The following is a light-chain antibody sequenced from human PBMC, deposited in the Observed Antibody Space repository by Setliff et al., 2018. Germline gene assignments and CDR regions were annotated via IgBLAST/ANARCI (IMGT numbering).Light chain of an antibody. CDR3: SSFTLTTKGVV. Sequence: QSVLTQPASESGSPGQSITISCTGTSSDVGDYNYVSWYQHHPGKAPKLIIYNVSNRPSGVSNRFSGSKSGNTASLTISGLQAEDEADFYCSSFTLTTKGVVLGGGTK. J-gene: IGLJ3*02. CDR1: SSDVGDYNY. V-gene: IGLV2-14*03. CDR2: NVS.